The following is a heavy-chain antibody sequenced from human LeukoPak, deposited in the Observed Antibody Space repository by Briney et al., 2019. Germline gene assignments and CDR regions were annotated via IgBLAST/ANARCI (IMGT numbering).Heavy chain of an antibody. Sequence: GGSLRLSCAASEFTFSVYYMTWIRQAPGKGLEWVSYITTSSSTKYADSVKGRFTISRDNAKNSMYLQMNCLRDEDTAVYYCARRLGATQPYFDFWGQGALVTVSS. CDR2: ITTSSST. CDR3: ARRLGATQPYFDF. V-gene: IGHV3-11*03. CDR1: EFTFSVYY. D-gene: IGHD1-26*01. J-gene: IGHJ4*02.